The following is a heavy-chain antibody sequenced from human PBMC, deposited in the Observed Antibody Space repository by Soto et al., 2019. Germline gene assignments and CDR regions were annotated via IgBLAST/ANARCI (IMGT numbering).Heavy chain of an antibody. D-gene: IGHD5-18*01. V-gene: IGHV1-3*05. CDR1: GYTFTSYA. CDR2: INAGNGNT. Sequence: QVQLVQSGAEEKKPGASVKVSCKASGYTFTSYAMHWVRQAPGQRLEWMGWINAGNGNTKYSQKFQGRVTITRDTSASTVYMELSSLRSEDTAVYYCARDRGTAMVTMMDYWGQGTLVTVSS. CDR3: ARDRGTAMVTMMDY. J-gene: IGHJ4*02.